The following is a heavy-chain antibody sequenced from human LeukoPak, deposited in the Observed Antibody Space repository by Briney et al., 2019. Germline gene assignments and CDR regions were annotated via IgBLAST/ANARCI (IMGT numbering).Heavy chain of an antibody. V-gene: IGHV3-7*01. CDR3: ARVGRWLPYYFDY. CDR2: IKQDGSEK. D-gene: IGHD6-19*01. Sequence: GGSLRLSCAASGFTVSSNYMSWVRQTPGKGLEWVANIKQDGSEKYYVDSVKGRFTISRDNAKNSLYLQMNSLRAEDTAVYYCARVGRWLPYYFDYWGQGTLVTVSS. CDR1: GFTVSSNY. J-gene: IGHJ4*02.